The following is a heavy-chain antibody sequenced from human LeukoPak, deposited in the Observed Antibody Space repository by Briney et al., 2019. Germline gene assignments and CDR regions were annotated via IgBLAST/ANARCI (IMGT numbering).Heavy chain of an antibody. V-gene: IGHV3-9*01. CDR3: ARDWTGWSFDP. CDR2: ISWNSGSI. Sequence: PGGSLRLSCAASGFTFDDYAMHWVRQAPGKGLEWVSGISWNSGSIGYADSVKGRFTISRDNAKNSLYLQMNSLRAEDTAVYYCARDWTGWSFDPWGQGTLVTVSS. J-gene: IGHJ5*02. D-gene: IGHD3/OR15-3a*01. CDR1: GFTFDDYA.